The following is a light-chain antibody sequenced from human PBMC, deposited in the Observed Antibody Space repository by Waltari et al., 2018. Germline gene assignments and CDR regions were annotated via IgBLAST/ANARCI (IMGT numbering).Light chain of an antibody. V-gene: IGLV3-19*01. CDR3: SSRDSSASHVL. Sequence: SSELTQDPAVSVALGQTVRITCQGDSIRTSYASWYQQKSGQAPVLFLFGKNKRPSGIPDRFSGYDSETTTSLTITGAQAEDEADYYCSSRDSSASHVLFGRGTRLTVL. CDR1: SIRTSY. J-gene: IGLJ2*01. CDR2: GKN.